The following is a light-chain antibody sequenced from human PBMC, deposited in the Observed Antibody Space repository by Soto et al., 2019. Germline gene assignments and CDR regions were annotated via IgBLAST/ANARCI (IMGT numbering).Light chain of an antibody. CDR2: GAS. J-gene: IGKJ1*01. CDR1: QSVSSN. CDR3: QQYNNWPPWT. V-gene: IGKV3-15*01. Sequence: EIVMTQSPATLSVSPGERATLSCTASQSVSSNLAWNQQKPGQAPRLLIYGASTRATGIPARFSGSGSGTEFTLIISSLQSEDFAVYFCQQYNNWPPWTFGQGTKVEIK.